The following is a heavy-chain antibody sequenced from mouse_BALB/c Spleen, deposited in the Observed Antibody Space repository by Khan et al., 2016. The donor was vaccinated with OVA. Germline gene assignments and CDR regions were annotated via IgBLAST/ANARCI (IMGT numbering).Heavy chain of an antibody. V-gene: IGHV1-7*01. J-gene: IGHJ3*01. CDR1: GYTFTTYW. D-gene: IGHD2-3*01. CDR2: IDPTTGST. Sequence: QIQLVQSGAELAKPGASMKMSCKASGYTFTTYWMHWVKQRPGQGLEWLGYIDPTTGSTEYNQQFTDRATLTTDKSSSTAYMQLSSLTSEDSAVYYSARKGIDGIVAYWGQGTLVTVSA. CDR3: ARKGIDGIVAY.